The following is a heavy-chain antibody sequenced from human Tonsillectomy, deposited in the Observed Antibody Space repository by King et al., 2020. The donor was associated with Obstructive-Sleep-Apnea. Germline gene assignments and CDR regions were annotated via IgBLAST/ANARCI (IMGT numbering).Heavy chain of an antibody. CDR2: IYPGDSDT. J-gene: IGHJ3*02. Sequence: VQLVQSGAEVKKPGESLKISCRGSGYSFTTYWIGWVRQMPGKGLEWMGIIYPGDSDTRYSPSFQGQVTISAGKSIITAYLQWNSLKASDTAMYYCARGLRYFDWLSAFDIWGQGTLVTVSS. CDR3: ARGLRYFDWLSAFDI. D-gene: IGHD3-9*01. V-gene: IGHV5-51*01. CDR1: GYSFTTYW.